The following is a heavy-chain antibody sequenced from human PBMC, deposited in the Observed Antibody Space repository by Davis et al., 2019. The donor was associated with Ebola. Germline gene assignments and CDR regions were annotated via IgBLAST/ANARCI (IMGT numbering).Heavy chain of an antibody. V-gene: IGHV5-10-1*01. CDR2: IDPSDSYT. D-gene: IGHD6-19*01. CDR1: GYSFTSYW. CDR3: ASQGQWLPNYYYYYMDV. Sequence: GESLKISCKGSGYSFTSYWISWVRQMPGKGLEWMGRIDPSDSYTNYSPSFQGHVTISADKSISTAYLQWSSLKASDTAMYYCASQGQWLPNYYYYYMDVWGKGTTVTVSS. J-gene: IGHJ6*03.